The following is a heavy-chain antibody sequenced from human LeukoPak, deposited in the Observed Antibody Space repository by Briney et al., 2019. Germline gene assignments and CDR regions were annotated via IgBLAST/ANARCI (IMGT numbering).Heavy chain of an antibody. CDR3: ARRAGAYSHPYDY. D-gene: IGHD4/OR15-4a*01. J-gene: IGHJ4*02. Sequence: GGSLRLSCAASGFTLSSYSMNWVRQAPGKGLEWVSSISRSSAYIYYADSVKGRFTISRDNAKNSLYLQMNSLRAEDTAVYYCARRAGAYSHPYDYWGQGTLVTVSS. CDR2: ISRSSAYI. CDR1: GFTLSSYS. V-gene: IGHV3-21*04.